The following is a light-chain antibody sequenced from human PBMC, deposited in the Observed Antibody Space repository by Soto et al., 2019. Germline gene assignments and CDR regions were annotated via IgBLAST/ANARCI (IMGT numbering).Light chain of an antibody. CDR3: SSYTGSTNYV. CDR1: SSDVGIYNY. Sequence: QSVLTQPASVSGSPGQSITISCTGTSSDVGIYNYVSWYQQHPGKAPKLMIYQVTNRPSGVSNRFSGSKSGNTASLTISGPQAEDEADYYCSSYTGSTNYVFGTGTKVT. CDR2: QVT. V-gene: IGLV2-14*01. J-gene: IGLJ1*01.